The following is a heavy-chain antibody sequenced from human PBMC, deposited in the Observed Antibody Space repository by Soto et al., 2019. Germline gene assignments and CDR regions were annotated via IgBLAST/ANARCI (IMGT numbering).Heavy chain of an antibody. J-gene: IGHJ4*02. V-gene: IGHV1-69*05. CDR2: LIPLFNTP. CDR1: GRAFKNFS. Sequence: GAPVNVSGKNFGRAFKNFSIYWVRQAPGQGLDWMGGLIPLFNTPNYAQKLQDRVTLTTDTSTSTAYMELRSLRSDDTAVYYCARRLYGDYDYWGQGTLVTVSS. CDR3: ARRLYGDYDY. D-gene: IGHD4-17*01.